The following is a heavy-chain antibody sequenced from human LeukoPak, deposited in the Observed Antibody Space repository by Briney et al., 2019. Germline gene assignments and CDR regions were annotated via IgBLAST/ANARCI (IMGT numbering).Heavy chain of an antibody. CDR3: TSSHYYDSSGYFPYQH. CDR2: INPNSGGT. CDR1: GYTFTNYY. D-gene: IGHD3-22*01. J-gene: IGHJ1*01. V-gene: IGHV1-2*07. Sequence: ASVKVSCKASGYTFTNYYMHWVRQAPGQGLEWMGWINPNSGGTNYAHKFQGRVSMTRDTSISTAYMELSRLRSDDTAVYYCTSSHYYDSSGYFPYQHWGQGTLVTVSS.